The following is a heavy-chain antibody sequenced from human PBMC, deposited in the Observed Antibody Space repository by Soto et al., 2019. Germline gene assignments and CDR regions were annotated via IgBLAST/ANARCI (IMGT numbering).Heavy chain of an antibody. CDR1: GFTFSRYS. CDR3: ARDDCDTECYCEY. V-gene: IGHV3-48*02. CDR2: ITSASTTI. Sequence: GGSLRLSCAASGFTFSRYSMNWVRQAPGRGLEWVSYITSASTTIYYADSVKGRFTISRDNVKNSVSLQMNSLRDEDTAVDFCARDDCDTECYCEYWGQGTPVTVSS. J-gene: IGHJ4*02. D-gene: IGHD2-21*01.